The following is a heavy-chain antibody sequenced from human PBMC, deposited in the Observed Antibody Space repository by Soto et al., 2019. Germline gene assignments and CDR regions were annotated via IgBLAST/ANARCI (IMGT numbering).Heavy chain of an antibody. J-gene: IGHJ6*02. V-gene: IGHV4-59*01. CDR1: GGSIISYY. CDR2: IYYSGST. Sequence: SETLSLTCTVSGGSIISYYCSCIRHPPGKGLEWIGCIYYSGSTNYNPSLKSRVTISVDTSKNQFSLKLSSVTAADTAVYYCARAKIQWLGHYGMDVWGQGTTVTVSS. D-gene: IGHD6-19*01. CDR3: ARAKIQWLGHYGMDV.